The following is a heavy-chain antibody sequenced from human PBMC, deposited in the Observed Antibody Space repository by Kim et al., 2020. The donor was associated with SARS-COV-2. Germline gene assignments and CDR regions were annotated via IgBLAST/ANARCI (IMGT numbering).Heavy chain of an antibody. V-gene: IGHV4-39*01. CDR2: IYYSGST. D-gene: IGHD3-22*01. CDR1: GGSISSSSYY. J-gene: IGHJ5*01. CDR3: ARIPFDSSGYYPPERFDP. Sequence: SETLSLTCTVSGGSISSSSYYWGWIRQPPGKGLEWIGSIYYSGSTYYNPSIKSRVTISVDTSKNQFSLKLSSVTAADTAVYYCARIPFDSSGYYPPERFDPWGQGTLVTVSS.